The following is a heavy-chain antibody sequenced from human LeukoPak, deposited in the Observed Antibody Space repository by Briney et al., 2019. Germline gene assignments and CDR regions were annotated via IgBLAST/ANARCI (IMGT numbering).Heavy chain of an antibody. J-gene: IGHJ3*02. D-gene: IGHD4-17*01. CDR3: ARGRWLTPDDFDI. V-gene: IGHV1-8*01. Sequence: ASVKVSCKASGYTFTSYDINWVRQATGQGLEWMGWISPNSDNTVYAQRFQGRVTITRNTSISTAYMELSSLGSEDTAVYYCARGRWLTPDDFDIWGQGTMVTVSS. CDR2: ISPNSDNT. CDR1: GYTFTSYD.